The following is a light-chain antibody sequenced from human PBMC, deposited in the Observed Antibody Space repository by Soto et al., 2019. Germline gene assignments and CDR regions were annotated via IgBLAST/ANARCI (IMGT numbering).Light chain of an antibody. CDR1: SSDIGGYNY. CDR3: SSFTRGKTRL. V-gene: IGLV2-14*01. J-gene: IGLJ2*01. CDR2: EVN. Sequence: QSVLTQPASVSGSPGQSITISCTGTSSDIGGYNYVSWYQQHQDEAPKLILYEVNRRPSGVSGRFSGSKSGNTASLTISGLQPEDEALYHCSSFTRGKTRLFGGGTKLTVL.